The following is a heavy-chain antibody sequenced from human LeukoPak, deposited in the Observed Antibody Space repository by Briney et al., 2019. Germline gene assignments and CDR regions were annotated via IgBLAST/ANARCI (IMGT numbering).Heavy chain of an antibody. Sequence: GGSLRLSCAASGFTFTSYVMHWVRQAPGKGLEWVATISYDGDNKYYADSVKGRFTISRDNAKNSLYLQMNSLRAEDTAVYYCARGGGGSSYFDYWGQGTLVTVSS. CDR3: ARGGGGSSYFDY. J-gene: IGHJ4*02. CDR1: GFTFTSYV. V-gene: IGHV3-30-3*01. D-gene: IGHD1-26*01. CDR2: ISYDGDNK.